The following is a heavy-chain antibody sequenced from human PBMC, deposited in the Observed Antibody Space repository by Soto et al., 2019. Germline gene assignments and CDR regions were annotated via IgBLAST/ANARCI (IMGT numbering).Heavy chain of an antibody. Sequence: PGGSLRLACAASGFTFSSYAMSWVRQAPGKGLEWVSAISGSGGSTYYADSVKGRFTISRDNSKNTPYLQMNSLRAEDTAVYYCAKDHYSDYGWFDPWGQGNVVTVPS. CDR2: ISGSGGST. CDR3: AKDHYSDYGWFDP. J-gene: IGHJ5*02. D-gene: IGHD4-17*01. V-gene: IGHV3-23*01. CDR1: GFTFSSYA.